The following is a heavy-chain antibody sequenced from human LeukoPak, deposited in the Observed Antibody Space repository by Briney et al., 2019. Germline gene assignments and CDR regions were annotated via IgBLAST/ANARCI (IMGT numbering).Heavy chain of an antibody. V-gene: IGHV1-46*01. Sequence: ASVKVSCKASGYTFTSYYMHWVRQAPGQGLEWMGIINPSGGSTSYAQKFQGRVTMTEDTSTDTAYMELSSLRSEDTAVYYCATGNPFDYDFWSGRIWGQGTLVTVSS. D-gene: IGHD3-3*01. CDR1: GYTFTSYY. CDR2: INPSGGST. CDR3: ATGNPFDYDFWSGRI. J-gene: IGHJ4*02.